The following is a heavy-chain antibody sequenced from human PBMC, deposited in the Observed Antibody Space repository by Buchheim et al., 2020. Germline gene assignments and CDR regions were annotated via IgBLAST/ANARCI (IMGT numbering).Heavy chain of an antibody. Sequence: QVQLQESGPGLVKPSETLSLTCTVSGASISVYYWSWIRQPPGKGLECIGYIYYSGSTNHNPSLKSRVTISVDTSKNQFSLKLSSVTAADTAVYYCASYDFWSGRYFDYWGQGTL. CDR3: ASYDFWSGRYFDY. CDR1: GASISVYY. CDR2: IYYSGST. J-gene: IGHJ4*02. V-gene: IGHV4-59*01. D-gene: IGHD3-3*01.